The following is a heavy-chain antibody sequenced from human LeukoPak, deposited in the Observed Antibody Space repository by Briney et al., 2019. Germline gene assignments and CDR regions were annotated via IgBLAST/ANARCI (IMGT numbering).Heavy chain of an antibody. CDR2: INGDSAYI. CDR1: GFTFSS. D-gene: IGHD5-18*01. V-gene: IGHV3-21*01. J-gene: IGHJ4*02. CDR3: ARENHEYSYGSFDY. Sequence: GGSLRLSCAASGFTFSSWVRQAPGKGLEWVSSINGDSAYIFYTDSLKGRFTISRDNARNSLFLQINSLSADDTAVYYCARENHEYSYGSFDYWGQGTLVTVSS.